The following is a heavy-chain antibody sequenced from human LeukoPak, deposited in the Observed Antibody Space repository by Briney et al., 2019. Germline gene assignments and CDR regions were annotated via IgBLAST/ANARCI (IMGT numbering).Heavy chain of an antibody. Sequence: APVKVSCQASGYTFTSYDINWVRQATGQGLEWMGWMNPNSGNTGYAQKFQGRVTITRNTSISTAYMELSSLRSEDTAVYYCARGRATVTTHWFDPWGQGTLVTVSS. J-gene: IGHJ5*02. CDR2: MNPNSGNT. V-gene: IGHV1-8*03. D-gene: IGHD4-11*01. CDR1: GYTFTSYD. CDR3: ARGRATVTTHWFDP.